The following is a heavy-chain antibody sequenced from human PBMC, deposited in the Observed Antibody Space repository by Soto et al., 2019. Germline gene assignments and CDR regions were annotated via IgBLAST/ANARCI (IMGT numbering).Heavy chain of an antibody. CDR2: IKKDGSRT. CDR3: ARDVSPGTSALYLEAFDI. CDR1: GFRLGSYW. Sequence: EAQLVESGGGLVQPGGSLRLSCEASGFRLGSYWMTWVRQAPGKGLEWVANIKKDGSRTSYLDSVRGRFTISRDNVGNSLSLQLGSLRAEDTGLYVCARDVSPGTSALYLEAFDIWGQGTMVTVSS. J-gene: IGHJ3*02. V-gene: IGHV3-7*05. D-gene: IGHD2-8*01.